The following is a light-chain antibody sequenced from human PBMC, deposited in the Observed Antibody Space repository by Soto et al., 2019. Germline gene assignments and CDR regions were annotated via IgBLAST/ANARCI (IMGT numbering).Light chain of an antibody. V-gene: IGLV1-40*01. CDR1: SSNIGAGYD. Sequence: QAVVTQPPSVSGAPGQRVTISCTGSSSNIGAGYDVHWYQQLPGTAPKLLIYGNSNRPSGVPDRFPGSKSGTSASLAITGLQAEDEADYYCQSYDSSLSGFYVFGTGTKVTVL. J-gene: IGLJ1*01. CDR2: GNS. CDR3: QSYDSSLSGFYV.